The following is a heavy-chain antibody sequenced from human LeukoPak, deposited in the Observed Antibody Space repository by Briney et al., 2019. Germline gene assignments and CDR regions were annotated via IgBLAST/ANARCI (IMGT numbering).Heavy chain of an antibody. CDR3: ARFYYDDTGVSYYFDS. CDR1: GAFFSRYY. D-gene: IGHD3-22*01. J-gene: IGHJ4*02. V-gene: IGHV4-59*01. Sequence: SETLSLTCTVSGAFFSRYYYNWVRQTPGKGLEWIGYSYYNGITKYNSSLGNRITMSLDASGRFSLRLSSVTAADTAMYYCARFYYDDTGVSYYFDSWSQGIPVTVSS. CDR2: SYYNGIT.